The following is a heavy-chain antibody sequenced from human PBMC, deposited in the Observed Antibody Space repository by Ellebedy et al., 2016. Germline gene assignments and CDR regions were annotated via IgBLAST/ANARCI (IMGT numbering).Heavy chain of an antibody. J-gene: IGHJ3*02. CDR3: VRDGAIGGIIGFDI. D-gene: IGHD2-15*01. V-gene: IGHV3-7*01. Sequence: GESLKISCSVSGFTFSTFWMTWVRQAPGKGLEWVANINADGSLKNYADSVKGRFTISRDNAKNSLSLQMDSLTAEDTAVYYCVRDGAIGGIIGFDIWGQGTMVTVSP. CDR1: GFTFSTFW. CDR2: INADGSLK.